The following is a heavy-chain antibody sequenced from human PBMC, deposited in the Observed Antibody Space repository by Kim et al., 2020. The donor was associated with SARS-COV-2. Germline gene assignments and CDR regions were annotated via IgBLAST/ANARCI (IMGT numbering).Heavy chain of an antibody. J-gene: IGHJ4*02. CDR3: ARDVLYCSGGSCNNLFDY. D-gene: IGHD2-15*01. V-gene: IGHV1-3*01. Sequence: QGRVTITRDTSASTAYMELSSLRSEDTAVYYCARDVLYCSGGSCNNLFDYWGQGTLVTVSS.